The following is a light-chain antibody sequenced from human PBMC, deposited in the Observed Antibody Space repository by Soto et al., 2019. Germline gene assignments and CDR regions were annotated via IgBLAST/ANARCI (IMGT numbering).Light chain of an antibody. CDR3: SSYARSSTVT. V-gene: IGLV2-23*02. J-gene: IGLJ2*01. CDR2: EVN. Sequence: QSALTQPASVSGSPGQSITISCTGTNSDVGSYNLVSRYQQHPGKTPKVIIYEVNKRPSGVSHRFSGSKSGNTASLTISGLRAEDEADYYCSSYARSSTVTFGGGTKLTVL. CDR1: NSDVGSYNL.